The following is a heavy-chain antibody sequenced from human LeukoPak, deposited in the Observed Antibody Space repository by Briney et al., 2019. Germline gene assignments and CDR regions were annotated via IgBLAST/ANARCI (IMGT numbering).Heavy chain of an antibody. D-gene: IGHD2-15*01. J-gene: IGHJ6*02. CDR2: IGGNGSST. CDR1: GFTFSSYA. Sequence: GSLGLSCAASGFTFSSYAMSWVRQAPGKGLEWVSTIGGNGSSTYYADSVKGRFTISRDNAKNSLYLQMNSLRDEDTAVYYCARDGYCSGGSCYSGTYYYDGMDVWGQGTTVTVSS. CDR3: ARDGYCSGGSCYSGTYYYDGMDV. V-gene: IGHV3-23*01.